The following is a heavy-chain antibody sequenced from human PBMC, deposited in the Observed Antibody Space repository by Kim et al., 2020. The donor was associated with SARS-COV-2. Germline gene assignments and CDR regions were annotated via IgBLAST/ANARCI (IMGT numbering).Heavy chain of an antibody. CDR3: AKAYSGSSPFDF. CDR2: ISGSGGNT. D-gene: IGHD6-6*01. CDR1: GFTFSSYA. Sequence: GGSLRLSCAASGFTFSSYAMSWVRQAPGKGLEWVSTISGSGGNTFYADSVKGRFTISRDNSKNTLFLQVNSLRAEDTAVYYCAKAYSGSSPFDFWGQGTLVTVSS. J-gene: IGHJ4*02. V-gene: IGHV3-23*01.